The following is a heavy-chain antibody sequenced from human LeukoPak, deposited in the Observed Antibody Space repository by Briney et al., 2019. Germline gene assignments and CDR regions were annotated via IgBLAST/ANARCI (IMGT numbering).Heavy chain of an antibody. J-gene: IGHJ4*02. CDR3: ARAPGGDFWSGSQYLFDY. CDR1: GASISSYY. CDR2: VTTSGST. Sequence: SETLSLTCTVSGASISSYYWSWIRQPAGKGLEWIGHVTTSGSTDYNPSLKSRVTMSVDTSKNQFSLKLSSVTAADTALYYCARAPGGDFWSGSQYLFDYWGQRTLVTVSS. V-gene: IGHV4-4*07. D-gene: IGHD3-3*01.